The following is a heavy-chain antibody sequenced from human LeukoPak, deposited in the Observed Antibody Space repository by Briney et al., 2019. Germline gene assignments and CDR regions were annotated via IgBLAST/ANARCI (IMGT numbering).Heavy chain of an antibody. J-gene: IGHJ3*02. CDR1: GFTFSSDS. CDR3: ARESLLWFGVDAFDI. V-gene: IGHV3-21*01. Sequence: GGSLRLSCAASGFTFSSDSMNWVRQAPGKGLEWVSFISISSSYIYYADSVKGRFTISRDNAKNSLYLQMNSLRAEDTGVYYCARESLLWFGVDAFDIWGQGTMVTVSS. CDR2: ISISSSYI. D-gene: IGHD3-10*01.